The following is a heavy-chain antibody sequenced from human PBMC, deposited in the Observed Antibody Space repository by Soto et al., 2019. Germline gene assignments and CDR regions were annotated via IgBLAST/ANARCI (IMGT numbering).Heavy chain of an antibody. D-gene: IGHD2-15*01. CDR3: ARHPPGYCSGGSCYSPYYFDY. CDR2: IYYSGST. Sequence: PSETLSLTCTVSGGSISSYYWSWIRQPPGKGLEWIGYIYYSGSTNYNPSLKSRVTISVDTSKNQFSLKLSSVTAADTAEYYHARHPPGYCSGGSCYSPYYFDYWGQGTLVTVSS. V-gene: IGHV4-59*08. J-gene: IGHJ4*02. CDR1: GGSISSYY.